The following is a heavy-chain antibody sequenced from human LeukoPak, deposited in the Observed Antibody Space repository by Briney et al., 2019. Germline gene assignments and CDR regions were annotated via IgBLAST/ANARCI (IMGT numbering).Heavy chain of an antibody. D-gene: IGHD2-2*01. J-gene: IGHJ6*03. CDR3: ARVRDIGYCSSTSCYPHYYMDV. V-gene: IGHV4-59*01. CDR2: IYYSGST. CDR1: GGSISSYY. Sequence: SETLSLTCTVSGGSISSYYWSWIRQPPGKGLEWIGYIYYSGSTNYNPSLKSRVTISVDTSKNQFSLKLSSVTAADTAVYYCARVRDIGYCSSTSCYPHYYMDVWGKGTTVTV.